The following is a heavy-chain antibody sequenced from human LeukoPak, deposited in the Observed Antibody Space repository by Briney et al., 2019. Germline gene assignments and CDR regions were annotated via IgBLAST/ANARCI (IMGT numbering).Heavy chain of an antibody. D-gene: IGHD6-19*01. Sequence: SETLSLTCTVSGGSISSSSYYWGWIREPPGKGLEWIGSIYYSGSTYYNPSLKSRVTISVDTSKNQFSLKLSSVTAADTAVYYCARLGGEQWLVPVYYYYYMDVWGKGTTVTVFS. J-gene: IGHJ6*03. V-gene: IGHV4-39*01. CDR1: GGSISSSSYY. CDR2: IYYSGST. CDR3: ARLGGEQWLVPVYYYYYMDV.